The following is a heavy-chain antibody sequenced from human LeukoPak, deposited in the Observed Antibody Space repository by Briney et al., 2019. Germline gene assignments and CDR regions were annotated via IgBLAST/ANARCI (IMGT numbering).Heavy chain of an antibody. CDR3: SRDNYYDRSSYSKYYFDY. CDR2: IKRKTEGGTG. J-gene: IGHJ4*02. D-gene: IGHD3-22*01. V-gene: IGHV3-15*01. Sequence: GGSLRLSCAASGFTFSNAWMSWVRQAPGKGLEWVGRIKRKTEGGTGDYATPVKGRFTISRDDSKNTLYLQMNSLKTEDTAVYYCSRDNYYDRSSYSKYYFDYWGQGTLVTVSS. CDR1: GFTFSNAW.